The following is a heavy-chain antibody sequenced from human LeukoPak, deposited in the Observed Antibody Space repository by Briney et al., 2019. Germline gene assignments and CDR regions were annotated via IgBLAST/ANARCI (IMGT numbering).Heavy chain of an antibody. CDR1: GFTFSNYA. J-gene: IGHJ2*01. V-gene: IGHV3-23*01. CDR2: LSGSGGAT. CDR3: AKKRVITTPDAIDWYFDL. D-gene: IGHD1-1*01. Sequence: GGSLRLSCAASGFTFSNYAMAWVRQAPGKGLEWVSILSGSGGATYYADSVKGRFTISRDNSENTLFLQMNNLGAEDTALYYCAKKRVITTPDAIDWYFDLWGRGTLVTVSS.